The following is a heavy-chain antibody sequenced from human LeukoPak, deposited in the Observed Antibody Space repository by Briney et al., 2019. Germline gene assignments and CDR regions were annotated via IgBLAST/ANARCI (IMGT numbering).Heavy chain of an antibody. J-gene: IGHJ4*02. CDR3: SSQPAVLDFDC. V-gene: IGHV3-74*01. D-gene: IGHD2-2*01. CDR1: GFTFSTYW. CDR2: IDTDGSST. Sequence: GGSLRLSCAASGFTFSTYWMHWVRQAPGKGLVWVSRIDTDGSSTTYADSVKGRFTISRDNAKNSLYLQMNSLRVEDTAVYYCSSQPAVLDFDCWGQGTLVTVSS.